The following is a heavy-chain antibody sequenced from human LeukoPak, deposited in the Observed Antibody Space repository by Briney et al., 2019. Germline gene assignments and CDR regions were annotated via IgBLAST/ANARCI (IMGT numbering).Heavy chain of an antibody. D-gene: IGHD6-19*01. J-gene: IGHJ5*01. V-gene: IGHV3-23*01. CDR1: GFASSVYA. Sequence: PGGSLRLSCAASGFASSVYAMSWLRQPPGKGLEWVSTINANSGTTSYAASVRGRFTISRDNSKNTLYLQLNTPRADDTATYYCAKPISGGLAVTADWFHPWGQGTLVVVSS. CDR3: AKPISGGLAVTADWFHP. CDR2: INANSGTT.